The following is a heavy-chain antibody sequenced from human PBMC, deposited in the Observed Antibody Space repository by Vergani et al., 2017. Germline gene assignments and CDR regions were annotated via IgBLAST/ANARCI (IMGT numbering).Heavy chain of an antibody. CDR2: IWYDGSNK. CDR1: GFTFSSYG. V-gene: IGHV3-33*01. J-gene: IGHJ4*02. D-gene: IGHD6-13*01. Sequence: QVQLVESGGGVVQPGRSLRLSCAASGFTFSSYGMHWVRQAPGKGLEWVAVIWYDGSNKYYADSVKGRFTISRDNSKNTLYLQMNSLRAEDTAVYYCARDLSAAAGPDFDYWGQGTLVTASS. CDR3: ARDLSAAAGPDFDY.